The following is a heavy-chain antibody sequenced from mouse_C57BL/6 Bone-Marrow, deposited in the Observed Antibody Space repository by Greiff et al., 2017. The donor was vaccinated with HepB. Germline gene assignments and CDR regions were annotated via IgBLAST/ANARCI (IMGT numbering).Heavy chain of an antibody. CDR3: ARRPTVVADAMDY. D-gene: IGHD1-1*01. CDR1: GFTFSDYY. J-gene: IGHJ4*01. Sequence: EVQVVESGGGLVQPGGSLKLSCAASGFTFSDYYMYWVRQTPEKRLEWVAYISNGGGSTYYPDTVKGRFTISRDNAKNTLYLQMSRLKSEDTAMYYCARRPTVVADAMDYWGQGTSVTVSS. V-gene: IGHV5-12*01. CDR2: ISNGGGST.